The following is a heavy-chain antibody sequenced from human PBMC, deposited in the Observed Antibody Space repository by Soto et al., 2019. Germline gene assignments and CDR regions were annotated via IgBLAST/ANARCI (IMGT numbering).Heavy chain of an antibody. CDR3: ARGMVEYCSSTSCWHYYYYYGMDV. CDR1: GGPFSGYY. V-gene: IGHV4-34*01. Sequence: KPSDTVSLTXAVYGGPFSGYYWSWIRQPPGKGLEWIGEINHSGSTNYNPSLKSRVTISVDTSKNQFSLKLSSVTAADTAVYYCARGMVEYCSSTSCWHYYYYYGMDVWGQGTTVTVSS. J-gene: IGHJ6*02. D-gene: IGHD2-2*01. CDR2: INHSGST.